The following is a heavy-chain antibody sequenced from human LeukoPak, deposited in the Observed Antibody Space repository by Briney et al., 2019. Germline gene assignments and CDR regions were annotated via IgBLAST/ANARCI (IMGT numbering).Heavy chain of an antibody. V-gene: IGHV4-34*01. D-gene: IGHD3-22*01. J-gene: IGHJ4*02. CDR1: GGSFSGYY. CDR2: INHSGST. CDR3: ARVRPYDSSGRCFDY. Sequence: PSETLSLTCAVCGGSFSGYYWSWIRQPPGKGLEWIGEINHSGSTNYNPSLKSRVTISVDTSKNQFSLKLSSVTAADTAVYYCARVRPYDSSGRCFDYWGQGTLVTVSS.